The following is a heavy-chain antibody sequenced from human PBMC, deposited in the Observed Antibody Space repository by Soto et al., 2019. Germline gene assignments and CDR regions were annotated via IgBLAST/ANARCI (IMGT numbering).Heavy chain of an antibody. D-gene: IGHD3-16*01. CDR2: MYHSGST. J-gene: IGHJ4*02. CDR3: ARDHYDYGYFDY. Sequence: TLSLTCAVSGGSISSGGYSWSWIRQPPGKGLEWIGYMYHSGSTYYNPSLKSRVTISIDTSRNQFSLKLSSVTAADTAVYYCARDHYDYGYFDYWGQGALVTVSS. V-gene: IGHV4-30-2*01. CDR1: GGSISSGGYS.